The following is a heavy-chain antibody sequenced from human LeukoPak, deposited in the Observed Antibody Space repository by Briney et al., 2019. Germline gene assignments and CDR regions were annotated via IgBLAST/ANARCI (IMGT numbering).Heavy chain of an antibody. Sequence: GGSLRLSCAASGFTFSFYWMTWVRQAPGKGLEWVANIKQDGSEKYYVDSVKGRFTISRDNATNSLYLQMNSLRAEDTAVYYCARRYYDILTGYYTDFDYWGQGTLVTVSS. CDR2: IKQDGSEK. CDR1: GFTFSFYW. D-gene: IGHD3-9*01. V-gene: IGHV3-7*03. CDR3: ARRYYDILTGYYTDFDY. J-gene: IGHJ4*02.